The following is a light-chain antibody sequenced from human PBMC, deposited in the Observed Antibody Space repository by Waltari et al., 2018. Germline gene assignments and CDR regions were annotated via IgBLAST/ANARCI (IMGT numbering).Light chain of an antibody. CDR1: QSISTW. J-gene: IGKJ2*01. V-gene: IGKV1-5*03. CDR3: QQYSTYSRT. CDR2: TAS. Sequence: DMQITQSPSTLSASLGYRVTITCRASQSISTWLAWYPQKPGKAPKLLIYTASSLEGGVPSRFSSSGSGTEFTLTISSLQPDDCATYYCQQYSTYSRTFGQGTKLEIK.